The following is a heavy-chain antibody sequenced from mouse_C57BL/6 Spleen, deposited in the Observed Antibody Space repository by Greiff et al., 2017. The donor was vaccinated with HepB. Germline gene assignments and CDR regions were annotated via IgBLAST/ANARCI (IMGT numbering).Heavy chain of an antibody. D-gene: IGHD3-2*02. CDR1: GYTFTSYW. Sequence: QVQLQQPGAELVMPGASVKLSCKASGYTFTSYWMHWVKQRPGQGLEWIGEIDPSDSYTNYNQKFKGKSTLTVDKSSSTAYMQLSSLTSEDSAVYYCARKGRQLRGEDYWGQGTTLTVSS. CDR2: IDPSDSYT. V-gene: IGHV1-69*01. J-gene: IGHJ2*01. CDR3: ARKGRQLRGEDY.